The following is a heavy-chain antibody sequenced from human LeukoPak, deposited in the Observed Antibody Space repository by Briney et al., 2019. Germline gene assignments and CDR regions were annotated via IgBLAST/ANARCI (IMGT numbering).Heavy chain of an antibody. Sequence: SVKVSCKASGGTFSSYAISWVRQAPGQGLEWMGGIIPIFGTANYAQKFQGRVTITADESTSTSYMELSSLRSEDTAVYYCARALYWGGGAFDIWGQGTMVTVSS. CDR3: ARALYWGGGAFDI. V-gene: IGHV1-69*13. D-gene: IGHD7-27*01. J-gene: IGHJ3*02. CDR2: IIPIFGTA. CDR1: GGTFSSYA.